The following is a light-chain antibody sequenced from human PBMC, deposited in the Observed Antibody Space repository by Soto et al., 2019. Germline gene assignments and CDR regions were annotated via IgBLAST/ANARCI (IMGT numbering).Light chain of an antibody. CDR3: QQYNTLPS. Sequence: EIVMTQSPATLSVSPGERATLSCRASQSVNSNLAWYQQKPGQAPRLLIYGASTRATGVPARFSGSGSGTEFTLTISSLQSQDFAVYFCQQYNTLPSFGQGTKVEIK. CDR1: QSVNSN. CDR2: GAS. J-gene: IGKJ1*01. V-gene: IGKV3-15*01.